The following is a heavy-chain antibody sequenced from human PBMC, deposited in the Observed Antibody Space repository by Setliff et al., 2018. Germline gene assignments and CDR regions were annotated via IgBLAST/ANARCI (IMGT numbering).Heavy chain of an antibody. V-gene: IGHV4-34*01. Sequence: SETLSLTCAVYGGSFSGYYWSWIRQPPGKGLEWIGEINHSGSTNYNPSLKSRVTISVDTSKNQFSLKLSSVTAADTAVYYCARGALEYQLRPFDYWGQGTLVTVSS. J-gene: IGHJ4*02. CDR2: INHSGST. CDR3: ARGALEYQLRPFDY. D-gene: IGHD2-2*01. CDR1: GGSFSGYY.